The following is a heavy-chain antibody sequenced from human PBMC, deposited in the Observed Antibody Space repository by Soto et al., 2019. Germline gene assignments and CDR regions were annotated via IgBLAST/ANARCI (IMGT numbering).Heavy chain of an antibody. CDR1: GGSISSSSYY. V-gene: IGHV4-39*01. Sequence: SETLSLTCTVCGGSISSSSYYWGWIRQPPGKGLEWIGSIYYSGSTYYNPSLKSRVTISVDTSKNQFSLKLSSVTAADTAVYYCARPRNWNYYFDYWGQGTLVTVSS. D-gene: IGHD1-7*01. CDR2: IYYSGST. J-gene: IGHJ4*02. CDR3: ARPRNWNYYFDY.